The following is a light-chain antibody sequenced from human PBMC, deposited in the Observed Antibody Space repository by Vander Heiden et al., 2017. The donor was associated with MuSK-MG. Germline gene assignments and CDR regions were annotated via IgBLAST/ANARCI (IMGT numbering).Light chain of an antibody. J-gene: IGKJ3*01. Sequence: DIQMTQSPSSLSASVGDRVTITCRASQSISSYLNWLRGKPGKAPKLLIYAASSLQSGVPSRFSGSGSGTDFTLTISSLQPEDFATYYCQQSYSTPRFTCGPGTKVDIK. CDR3: QQSYSTPRFT. CDR1: QSISSY. CDR2: AAS. V-gene: IGKV1-39*01.